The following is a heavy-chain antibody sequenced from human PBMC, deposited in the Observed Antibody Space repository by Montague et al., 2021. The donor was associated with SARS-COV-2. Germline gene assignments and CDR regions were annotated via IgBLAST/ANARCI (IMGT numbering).Heavy chain of an antibody. J-gene: IGHJ4*02. CDR1: GGSISSFY. CDR2: ISDSGST. D-gene: IGHD2-15*01. CDR3: ARHYSATLPAVY. V-gene: IGHV4-59*08. Sequence: SETLSLTCTVSGGSISSFYWSWFRQPPGKGLEWIGYISDSGSTNYNPSPTSRVTMSVDTSKNQFSLKVNSVTAADTAVYYCARHYSATLPAVYWGQGTLVTVPS.